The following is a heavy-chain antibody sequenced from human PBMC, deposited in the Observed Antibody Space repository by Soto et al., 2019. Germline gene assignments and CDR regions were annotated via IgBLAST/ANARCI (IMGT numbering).Heavy chain of an antibody. CDR2: ISGSGGST. CDR3: AKDRIIGYCSGGSCYGSDY. J-gene: IGHJ4*02. D-gene: IGHD2-15*01. Sequence: GGSLRLSCAASGFTFSSYAMSWVRQAPGKGLEWVSAISGSGGSTYYADSVKGRFTISRDNSKKTLYLQMKSLRAEDTAVYYCAKDRIIGYCSGGSCYGSDYWGQGTLVTVSS. CDR1: GFTFSSYA. V-gene: IGHV3-23*01.